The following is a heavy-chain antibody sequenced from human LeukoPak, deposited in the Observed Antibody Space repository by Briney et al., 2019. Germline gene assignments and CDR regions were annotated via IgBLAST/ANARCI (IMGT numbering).Heavy chain of an antibody. CDR3: ARGPALGTPTTCWYFDL. D-gene: IGHD7-27*01. CDR2: TYHRSKWYN. V-gene: IGHV6-1*01. CDR1: GDSVSSTVAA. J-gene: IGHJ2*01. Sequence: SQTLSLTCAISGDSVSSTVAAWNWIRQSPLRGLECLGRTYHRSKWYNEYALSVKSRITINPDTFKNQFSLQLSSVTPDDTAVYYCARGPALGTPTTCWYFDLWGRGTLVTVSS.